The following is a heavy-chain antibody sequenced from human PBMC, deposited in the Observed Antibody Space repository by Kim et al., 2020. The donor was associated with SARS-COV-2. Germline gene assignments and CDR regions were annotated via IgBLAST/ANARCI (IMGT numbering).Heavy chain of an antibody. D-gene: IGHD6-13*01. J-gene: IGHJ4*02. Sequence: GGSLRLSCAASGFTFDAYAMHWVRQAPGKGLEWVSGITCDSGSIGYADSVKGRFTISRDNSKNSLYLQMNSLRAEDTALYYCAKDYLYSGGIAAAIDYWGQGTMVTVSS. CDR2: ITCDSGSI. CDR3: AKDYLYSGGIAAAIDY. V-gene: IGHV3-9*01. CDR1: GFTFDAYA.